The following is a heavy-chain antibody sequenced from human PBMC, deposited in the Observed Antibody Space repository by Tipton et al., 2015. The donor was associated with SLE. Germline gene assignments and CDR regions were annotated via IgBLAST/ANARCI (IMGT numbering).Heavy chain of an antibody. CDR2: IYTTGST. CDR3: ARADGATGLDY. J-gene: IGHJ4*02. D-gene: IGHD5-12*01. CDR1: GASLSSGDYF. Sequence: TLSLTCTVSGASLSSGDYFWSWIRQSAGKGLEWIGRIYTTGSTHYNPSLQSRVSMSVDTSKNQFSLKLRSMTAADTAVYYCARADGATGLDYWGQGTLVTVSS. V-gene: IGHV4-61*02.